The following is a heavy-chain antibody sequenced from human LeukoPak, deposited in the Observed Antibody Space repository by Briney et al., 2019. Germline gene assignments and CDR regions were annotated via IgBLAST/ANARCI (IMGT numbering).Heavy chain of an antibody. CDR2: IYYSGST. V-gene: IGHV4-59*01. Sequence: PSQTLSLTCTVSGGSISSYYWNWIRQPPGKGLEWIGYIYYSGSTNYNPSLKSRVTISVDTSKNQFSLKLSSVTAADTAVYYCARGGWYPESFQHWGQGALVTVSS. CDR1: GGSISSYY. J-gene: IGHJ1*01. CDR3: ARGGWYPESFQH. D-gene: IGHD6-19*01.